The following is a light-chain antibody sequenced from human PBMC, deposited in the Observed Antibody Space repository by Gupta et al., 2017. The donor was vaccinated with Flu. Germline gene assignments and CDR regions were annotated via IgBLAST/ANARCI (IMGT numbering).Light chain of an antibody. CDR1: SSNIGSNT. Sequence: QSVLTQPPSASGTPGQRVTIPCSGSSSNIGSNTVNWYQQLPGTATKLLIYSNNQRPSGVPDRFSGSKSGTSASLAISGLQPEDEADYYCAAWDDSLNGPVFGGGTKLTVL. V-gene: IGLV1-44*01. CDR2: SNN. CDR3: AAWDDSLNGPV. J-gene: IGLJ3*02.